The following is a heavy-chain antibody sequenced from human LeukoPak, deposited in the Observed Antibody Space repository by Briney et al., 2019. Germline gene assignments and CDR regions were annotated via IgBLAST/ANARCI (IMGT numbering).Heavy chain of an antibody. CDR3: ARGYWGTYYFHL. CDR1: SGSISTYY. D-gene: IGHD1-7*01. J-gene: IGHJ4*02. CDR2: IYYTGST. V-gene: IGHV4-59*01. Sequence: SETLSLTCSVSSGSISTYYWSWIRQSPGKGLEWIGNIYYTGSTNYNPSLKSRVTISVDMSNNQFSLKLTSVTAADTAVYYCARGYWGTYYFHLWGQGTLVTVST.